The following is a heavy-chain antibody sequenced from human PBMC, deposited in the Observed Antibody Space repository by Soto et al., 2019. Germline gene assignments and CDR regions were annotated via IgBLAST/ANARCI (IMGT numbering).Heavy chain of an antibody. CDR1: GFTFSSYS. D-gene: IGHD6-19*01. CDR2: ISSSSSTI. V-gene: IGHV3-48*01. CDR3: ARDGQWLSLSYYMDV. J-gene: IGHJ6*03. Sequence: HPGGSLRLSCAASGFTFSSYSMNWVRQAPGKGLEWVSYISSSSSTIYYADSVKGRFTISRDNAKNSLYLQMNSLRAEDMALYFCARDGQWLSLSYYMDVWGKGTTVTVSS.